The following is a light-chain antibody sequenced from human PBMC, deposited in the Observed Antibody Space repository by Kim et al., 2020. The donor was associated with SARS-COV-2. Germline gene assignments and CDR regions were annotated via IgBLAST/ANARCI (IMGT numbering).Light chain of an antibody. V-gene: IGKV1-39*01. CDR1: QNSGNY. CDR2: AAS. Sequence: GDRVTITCRASQNSGNYLNWYQHKPGKAPKLLIYAASTLQSGVPSRFSGSGYGTDFTLTINSLQPEDFATYYCQQSYSTLDTFGQGTKL. CDR3: QQSYSTLDT. J-gene: IGKJ2*01.